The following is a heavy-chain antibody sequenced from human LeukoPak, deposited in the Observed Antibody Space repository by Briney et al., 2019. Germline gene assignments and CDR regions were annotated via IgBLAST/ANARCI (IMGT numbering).Heavy chain of an antibody. D-gene: IGHD3-10*01. Sequence: SETLSLTCTVSGASISSGGYYWSWIRQPAGKGLEWIGHIYSSGSTYYNPSLKSRVTISGDTSRNQFSLKLTSVTAADTAVYYCARAGARMVREIIAPLRYYFDYWGQGILVTVSS. CDR2: IYSSGST. CDR3: ARAGARMVREIIAPLRYYFDY. V-gene: IGHV4-61*09. CDR1: GASISSGGYY. J-gene: IGHJ4*02.